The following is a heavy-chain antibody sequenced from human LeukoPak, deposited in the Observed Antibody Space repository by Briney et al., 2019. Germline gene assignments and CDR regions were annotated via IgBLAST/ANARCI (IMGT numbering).Heavy chain of an antibody. CDR3: TRYSNYGLDY. V-gene: IGHV3-73*01. J-gene: IGHJ4*02. CDR2: IRSKANSYAT. D-gene: IGHD4-11*01. Sequence: SGGSLRLSCAASGFTFSGSAMHWVRQASGKGLEWVGRIRSKANSYATAYAASVKGRFTISRDDSKNTAYLQMNSLKTEDTAVYYCTRYSNYGLDYWGQGTLVTVSS. CDR1: GFTFSGSA.